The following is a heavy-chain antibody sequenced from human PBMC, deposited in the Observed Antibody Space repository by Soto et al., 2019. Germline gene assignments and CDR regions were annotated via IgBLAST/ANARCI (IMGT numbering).Heavy chain of an antibody. CDR2: ISSSSYI. V-gene: IGHV3-21*01. J-gene: IGHJ6*02. CDR3: AREGPHVSYYYYYGMDV. Sequence: GGSLRLSCAASGFTFSSYSMNWVRQAPGKGLEWVSSISSSSYIYYADSVKGRFTISRDNAKNSLYLQMNSLRAEDTAVYYCAREGPHVSYYYYYGMDVWGQGTKVTVS. CDR1: GFTFSSYS.